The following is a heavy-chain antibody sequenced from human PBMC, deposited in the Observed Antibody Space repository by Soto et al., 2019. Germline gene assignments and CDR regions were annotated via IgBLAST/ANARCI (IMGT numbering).Heavy chain of an antibody. D-gene: IGHD6-13*01. CDR3: ARYAGSSWFDY. Sequence: SETLSLTCTVSGGSISTYYWSWIRQPPGKGLEWIGYINYSGRTNYNPSLKNRVTMSLDTSKNQFSLKLRSVTAADTAVFYCARYAGSSWFDYWGQGTLVTVSS. CDR1: GGSISTYY. V-gene: IGHV4-59*01. J-gene: IGHJ4*02. CDR2: INYSGRT.